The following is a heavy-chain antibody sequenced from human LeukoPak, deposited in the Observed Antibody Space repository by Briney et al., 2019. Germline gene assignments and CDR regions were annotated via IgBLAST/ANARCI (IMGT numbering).Heavy chain of an antibody. CDR2: ISYDGRNK. CDR3: AREGWYAFDY. V-gene: IGHV3-30*03. D-gene: IGHD2-15*01. Sequence: GKSLRLSCAASGFTFSTYGMHWVRQAPGKGLEWVAVISYDGRNKYYADSVKGRFTISRDNSKNTLYLQMNSLRAEDTAVYYCAREGWYAFDYWGQGTLVTVSS. J-gene: IGHJ4*02. CDR1: GFTFSTYG.